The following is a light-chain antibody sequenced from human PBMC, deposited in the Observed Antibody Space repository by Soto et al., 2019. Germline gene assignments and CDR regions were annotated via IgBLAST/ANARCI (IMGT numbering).Light chain of an antibody. Sequence: QSALTQPASVSGSPGQSITISCTGTSRDVGGYNYVSWYQQHPGKAPKLMIYEVSNRPSGVSNRFSGSKSGTTASLTISGLQAEYEADYYCSSYTSSSTRVFGGGTKLTVL. J-gene: IGLJ3*02. CDR2: EVS. CDR1: SRDVGGYNY. V-gene: IGLV2-14*01. CDR3: SSYTSSSTRV.